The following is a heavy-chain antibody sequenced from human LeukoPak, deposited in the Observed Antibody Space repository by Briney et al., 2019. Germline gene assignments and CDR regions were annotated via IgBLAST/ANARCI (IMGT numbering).Heavy chain of an antibody. D-gene: IGHD1-26*01. CDR3: ARTCGSYYACDY. V-gene: IGHV3-13*04. Sequence: GGSLRLSCAASGFTFSSYDMHCVRHATGKGLEWVSAIGTAGDTYYSGSVKGRFTISRENAKNSLYLQMNSLRAGDTAVYYCARTCGSYYACDYWGEGTLVTVSS. CDR2: IGTAGDT. J-gene: IGHJ4*02. CDR1: GFTFSSYD.